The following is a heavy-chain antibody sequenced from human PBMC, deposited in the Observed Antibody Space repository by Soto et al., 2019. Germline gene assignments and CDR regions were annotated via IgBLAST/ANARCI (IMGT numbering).Heavy chain of an antibody. Sequence: VGSLRLSCVVSGVSFSDYSMNWVRQAPGKGLEWVSLITGNSEYKYYAGSVKGRFTVSRDNAKNSLYLQMNSLTVEDTAVYYCARSGELLQTFDSWGQGTLVNVSS. CDR2: ITGNSEYK. V-gene: IGHV3-21*06. D-gene: IGHD1-26*01. CDR3: ARSGELLQTFDS. CDR1: GVSFSDYS. J-gene: IGHJ4*02.